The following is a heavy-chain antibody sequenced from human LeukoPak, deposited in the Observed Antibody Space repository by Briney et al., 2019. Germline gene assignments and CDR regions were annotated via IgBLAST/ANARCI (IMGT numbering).Heavy chain of an antibody. D-gene: IGHD1-14*01. Sequence: GGSLRLSCVGSGFTFSSYLMTGVRQAPGKGLEWVANIKDDGSEKYSVDSVKGRFTISRDNAKNLLYLQMSSLRAEDTAVYYCAMARIDYWGQGTLVTVSS. CDR3: AMARIDY. CDR2: IKDDGSEK. J-gene: IGHJ4*02. CDR1: GFTFSSYL. V-gene: IGHV3-7*01.